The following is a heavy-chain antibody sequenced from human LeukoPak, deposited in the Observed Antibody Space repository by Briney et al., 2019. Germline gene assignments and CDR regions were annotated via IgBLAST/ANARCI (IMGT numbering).Heavy chain of an antibody. J-gene: IGHJ4*02. CDR2: IYYSGST. CDR3: ARRGVCRSSTSCYPFDY. V-gene: IGHV4-59*08. Sequence: SETLSLTCTVSGGSITNYYWSWIRQPPGKGLEWIGHIYYSGSTNYNPSLKSRVTISVDTSKNQFSLKLSSVTAADTAVYYCARRGVCRSSTSCYPFDYWGQGTLVTVSS. CDR1: GGSITNYY. D-gene: IGHD2-2*01.